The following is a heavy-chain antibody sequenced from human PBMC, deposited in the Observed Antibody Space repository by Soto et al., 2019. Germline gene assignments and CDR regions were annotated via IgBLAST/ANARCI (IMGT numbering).Heavy chain of an antibody. Sequence: QVQLVESGGGVVQPGRSLRLSCAASGFPFSSYGMHWVRQAPGKGLEWVALISYDGSNKFDADSVKGRFTISRDNSKNTLYLQMSSLRAEDTAVYYCAGGQYYFDYCGQGTVVSVSS. CDR1: GFPFSSYG. CDR2: ISYDGSNK. J-gene: IGHJ4*02. V-gene: IGHV3-30*03. D-gene: IGHD2-15*01. CDR3: AGGQYYFDY.